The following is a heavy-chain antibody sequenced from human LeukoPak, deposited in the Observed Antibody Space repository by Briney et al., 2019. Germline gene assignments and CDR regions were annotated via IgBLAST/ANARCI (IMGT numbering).Heavy chain of an antibody. CDR1: GGTFSSYA. J-gene: IGHJ4*02. CDR2: IIPIFGTA. V-gene: IGHV1-69*05. CDR3: ARGGSPGL. D-gene: IGHD1-26*01. Sequence: ASVKVSCKASGGTFSSYAISWVRQAPGQGLEWMGGIIPIFGTANYAQKFQGRVTMTTDTSTSTAYMELRSLRSDDTAVYYCARGGSPGLWGQGTLVTVSS.